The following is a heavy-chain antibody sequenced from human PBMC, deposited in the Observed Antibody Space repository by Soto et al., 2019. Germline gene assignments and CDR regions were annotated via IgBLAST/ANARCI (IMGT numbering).Heavy chain of an antibody. J-gene: IGHJ6*02. CDR1: GYNFTSFW. V-gene: IGHV5-10-1*01. CDR2: IDPSDSYT. CDR3: ARLFREAYYYHGMDV. Sequence: GESLKISCKGSGYNFTSFWISWVRHVPGKGLEWMGRIDPSDSYTTYSPSFQGHVTLSADKSISTAYLQWSSLKASDTAIYYCARLFREAYYYHGMDVWGQGTTVTVSS.